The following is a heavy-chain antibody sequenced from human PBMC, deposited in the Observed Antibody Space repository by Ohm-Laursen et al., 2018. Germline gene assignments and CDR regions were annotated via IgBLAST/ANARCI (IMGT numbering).Heavy chain of an antibody. V-gene: IGHV3-23*01. D-gene: IGHD6-13*01. Sequence: SLRLSCSASGFTFSNYGMNWVRQAPGKGLEWVSSINDSGGDTYYADSVKGRFTISRDNSKNTLDLQMKSLRAEDTAVYYCARDPPEDSSWYADYWGQGTLVTVSP. CDR3: ARDPPEDSSWYADY. J-gene: IGHJ4*02. CDR2: INDSGGDT. CDR1: GFTFSNYG.